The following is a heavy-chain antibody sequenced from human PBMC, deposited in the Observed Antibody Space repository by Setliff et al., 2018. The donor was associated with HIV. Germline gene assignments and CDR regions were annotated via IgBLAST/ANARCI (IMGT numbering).Heavy chain of an antibody. CDR1: GFTFSAYA. CDR3: AKAWGSGYPSFESALMFDV. Sequence: GGSLRLSCAASGFTFSAYAMTWVRRAPGKGLEWVSATTSNGRTTDYAESVRGRFTLSRDNSRNTLYLHMTSLRAEDTAIYYCAKAWGSGYPSFESALMFDVWGQGTLVTVPQ. V-gene: IGHV3-23*01. CDR2: TTSNGRTT. J-gene: IGHJ4*02. D-gene: IGHD3-3*01.